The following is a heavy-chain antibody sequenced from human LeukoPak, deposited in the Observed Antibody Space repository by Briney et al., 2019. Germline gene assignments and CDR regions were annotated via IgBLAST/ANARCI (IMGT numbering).Heavy chain of an antibody. V-gene: IGHV3-7*01. Sequence: GPLRLSCAVSGFTFTTYWMTWVHQAPGKGLEWVATIKPDGDETFYVDSVKGRFTISRDNAKNSLYLQMNSLRAEDTAVYYCARDRSTVAGIDYWGQGTLVTVSS. D-gene: IGHD6-19*01. CDR2: IKPDGDET. CDR3: ARDRSTVAGIDY. J-gene: IGHJ4*02. CDR1: GFTFTTYW.